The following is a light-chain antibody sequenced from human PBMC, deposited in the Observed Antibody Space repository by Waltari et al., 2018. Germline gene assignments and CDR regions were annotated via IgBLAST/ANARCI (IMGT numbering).Light chain of an antibody. J-gene: IGKJ3*01. Sequence: DPQMTQAPTYMSASVGDRVTITCRASHSISSYLNWYQHKPGKATTLLIYAASSLQSGVPSRFSGSGSGTDFTLTISSLQPEDFATYYCQQSYSYFTFGPGTKVDIK. V-gene: IGKV1-39*01. CDR2: AAS. CDR3: QQSYSYFT. CDR1: HSISSY.